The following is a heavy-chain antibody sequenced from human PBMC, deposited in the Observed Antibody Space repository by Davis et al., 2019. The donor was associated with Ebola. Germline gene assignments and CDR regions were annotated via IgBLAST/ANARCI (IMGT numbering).Heavy chain of an antibody. CDR1: GFTFRSYC. CDR3: ARDLSFGQWLVQGDY. J-gene: IGHJ4*02. Sequence: PGGSLRLSCAASGFTFRSYCMSWVRQAPGKGLEWVANIMQDGSEKYYVDSVKGRFTISRDNAKNSLYLQMNSLRGEDTAMYYCARDLSFGQWLVQGDYWGQGTLVTVSS. V-gene: IGHV3-7*01. D-gene: IGHD6-19*01. CDR2: IMQDGSEK.